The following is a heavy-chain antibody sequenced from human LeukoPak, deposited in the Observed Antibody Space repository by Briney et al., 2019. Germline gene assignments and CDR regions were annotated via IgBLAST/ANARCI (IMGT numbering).Heavy chain of an antibody. CDR2: ISGSGGAI. Sequence: GGSLRLSCTPSGFTFGDYAMSWFRQAPGKGLEWVSAISGSGGAIDYADSVKGRFTISRDNSKNTMDLQMNSLRAEDTAVYYCAKDLYYDLLMGTFDHWGQGTLVTVSS. D-gene: IGHD3-9*01. J-gene: IGHJ4*02. V-gene: IGHV3-23*01. CDR3: AKDLYYDLLMGTFDH. CDR1: GFTFGDYA.